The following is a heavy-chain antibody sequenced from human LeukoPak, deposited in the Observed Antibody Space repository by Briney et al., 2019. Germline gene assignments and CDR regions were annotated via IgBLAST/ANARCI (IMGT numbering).Heavy chain of an antibody. CDR2: IYTSGST. J-gene: IGHJ4*02. Sequence: SETPSLTCTVSGGSISSGSYYWSWIRQPAGKGLEWIGRIYTSGSTNYNPSLKSRVTISVDTSKNQFSLKLSSVTAADTAVYYCASGDSSGYYDYWGQGTLVTVSS. CDR3: ASGDSSGYYDY. D-gene: IGHD3-22*01. CDR1: GGSISSGSYY. V-gene: IGHV4-61*02.